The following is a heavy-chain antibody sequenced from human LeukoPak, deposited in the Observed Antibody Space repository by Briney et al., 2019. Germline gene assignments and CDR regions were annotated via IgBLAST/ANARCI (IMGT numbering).Heavy chain of an antibody. CDR1: GYTFTGYY. CDR2: INPNSGGT. D-gene: IGHD6-19*01. J-gene: IGHJ4*02. Sequence: ASVKVSCKASGYTFTGYYMHWVRQAPGQGLEWMGWINPNSGGTNYAQKFQGRVTMTRDTSTSTVYMELSSLRSEDTAVYYCARPSSSGLYYFDYWGQGTLVTVSS. V-gene: IGHV1-2*02. CDR3: ARPSSSGLYYFDY.